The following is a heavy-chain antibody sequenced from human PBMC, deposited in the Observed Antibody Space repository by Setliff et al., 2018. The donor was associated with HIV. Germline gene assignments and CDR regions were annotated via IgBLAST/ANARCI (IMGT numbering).Heavy chain of an antibody. CDR1: RFTFSSHA. J-gene: IGHJ4*02. V-gene: IGHV3-30*04. CDR2: ISYDGSDK. D-gene: IGHD6-13*01. Sequence: PGGSLRLSCAASRFTFSSHAMHWVRQAPGKGLEWMAVISYDGSDKYYADSVRGRFSISRDNSKNTLYLQMDSLRPEDTGFYYCAKDPFTSSWYGFDYWGQGALVTVSS. CDR3: AKDPFTSSWYGFDY.